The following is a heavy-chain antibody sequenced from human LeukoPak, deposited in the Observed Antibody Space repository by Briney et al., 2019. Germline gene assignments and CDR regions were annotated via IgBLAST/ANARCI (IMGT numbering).Heavy chain of an antibody. CDR1: GFTFSSYA. J-gene: IGHJ4*02. V-gene: IGHV3-23*01. CDR2: VSGTGGST. CDR3: ALRVVPTAPINLDY. Sequence: GGSLRLSCAASGFTFSSYAMSWVRQAPGKGLEWVSTVSGTGGSTYYADSVKGRFTVSRDNSKNTLYLQMNSLRAEDTAIYYCALRVVPTAPINLDYWGQGTLVTVSS. D-gene: IGHD2-2*01.